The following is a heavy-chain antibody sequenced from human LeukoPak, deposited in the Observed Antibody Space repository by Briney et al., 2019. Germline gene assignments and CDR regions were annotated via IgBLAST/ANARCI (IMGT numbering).Heavy chain of an antibody. J-gene: IGHJ4*02. V-gene: IGHV3-9*01. D-gene: IGHD3-10*01. CDR2: ISWNRGSI. CDR1: GFTFDNNA. Sequence: GGSLRLSCAASGFTFDNNAMHWVRQAPGKGLEWVSGISWNRGSIDYADSVKGRFTISGDNAKKSLYLQMNSLRAEDTALYYCAKGASGGYYNPFDYWGQGTLVTVSS. CDR3: AKGASGGYYNPFDY.